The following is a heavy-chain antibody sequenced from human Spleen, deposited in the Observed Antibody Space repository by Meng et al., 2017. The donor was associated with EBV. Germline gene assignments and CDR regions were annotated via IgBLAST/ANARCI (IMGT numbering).Heavy chain of an antibody. CDR2: IDPNTGNP. CDR1: GYDFRKYN. Sequence: QVLLVRSGSRLKKPGASVWLSFKTSGYDFRKYNMNWVRQAPGQGLEWMGWIDPNTGNPIYAPGFTGRFVFSLDTSVSTAHLQINSLTPEDTAVYYCARDGYSYGHPFDFWGQGTLVTVSS. V-gene: IGHV7-4-1*02. CDR3: ARDGYSYGHPFDF. D-gene: IGHD5-18*01. J-gene: IGHJ4*02.